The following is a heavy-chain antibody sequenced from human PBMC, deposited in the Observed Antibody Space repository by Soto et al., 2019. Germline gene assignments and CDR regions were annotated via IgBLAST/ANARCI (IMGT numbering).Heavy chain of an antibody. CDR2: ISADNGNT. J-gene: IGHJ4*02. V-gene: IGHV1-18*01. CDR3: ARDRGSYALDS. CDR1: GYTFTNYG. D-gene: IGHD1-26*01. Sequence: QVQLVQSGAEVKKPGASVKVSCKASGYTFTNYGISWVRQAPGQGLEWMGWISADNGNTNYAQKLQDRVTMTTDTSTSKAYMELRSLRPDETAVYYCARDRGSYALDSWGQGTLVTVSS.